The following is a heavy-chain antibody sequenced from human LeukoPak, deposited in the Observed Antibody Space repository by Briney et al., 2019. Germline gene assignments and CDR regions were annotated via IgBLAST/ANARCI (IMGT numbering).Heavy chain of an antibody. CDR3: AVGQLSYYFDY. CDR1: GGSISSSSYY. D-gene: IGHD6-13*01. V-gene: IGHV4-39*01. CDR2: IYYSGST. Sequence: PSETLSLTCTVSGGSISSSSYYWGWIRQPPGKGLEWIGSIYYSGSTYYNPSLKSRVTISVDTSKNQFSLKLSSVTAADTAVYYCAVGQLSYYFDYWGQGTLVTVSS. J-gene: IGHJ4*02.